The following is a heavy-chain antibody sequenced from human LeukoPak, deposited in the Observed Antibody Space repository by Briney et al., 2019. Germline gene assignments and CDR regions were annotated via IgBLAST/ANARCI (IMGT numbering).Heavy chain of an antibody. D-gene: IGHD1-14*01. Sequence: SVKVSCKASGGTFSSYAISWVRQAPGQGLEWMGGIIPIFGTANYAQKFQGRVTITADESTSTAYMELSSLRSEDTAVYYCAREAITGTTNAIYYFDYWGQGTLVTVSS. V-gene: IGHV1-69*13. J-gene: IGHJ4*02. CDR1: GGTFSSYA. CDR2: IIPIFGTA. CDR3: AREAITGTTNAIYYFDY.